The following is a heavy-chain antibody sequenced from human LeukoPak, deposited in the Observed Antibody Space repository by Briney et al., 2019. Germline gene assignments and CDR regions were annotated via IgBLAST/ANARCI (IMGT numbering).Heavy chain of an antibody. Sequence: GKSLRLSCAASGFTFSDYGMHWVRQAPGKGLEWVAVIWYDGSNKYYADSVKGRFTISRDNSKNTLYLQMNSLRAEDTAVYYCARELPPVAKYYFDYWGQGTLVTVSS. V-gene: IGHV3-33*01. CDR3: ARELPPVAKYYFDY. J-gene: IGHJ4*02. D-gene: IGHD1-26*01. CDR2: IWYDGSNK. CDR1: GFTFSDYG.